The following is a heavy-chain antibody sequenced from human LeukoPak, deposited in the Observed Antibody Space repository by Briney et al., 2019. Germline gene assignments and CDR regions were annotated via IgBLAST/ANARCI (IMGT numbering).Heavy chain of an antibody. J-gene: IGHJ5*02. CDR1: GFRFNNFV. CDR3: ARDPGGYSSDNWFDP. D-gene: IGHD6-19*01. CDR2: ISSHGDAT. V-gene: IGHV3-21*01. Sequence: GGSLRLSCAASGFRFNNFVMNWVRQAPGKGLEWVATISSHGDATHYADSVKGRFTISRDNAKNSLYLQMNSLRAEDTAVYYCARDPGGYSSDNWFDPWGQGTLVTVSS.